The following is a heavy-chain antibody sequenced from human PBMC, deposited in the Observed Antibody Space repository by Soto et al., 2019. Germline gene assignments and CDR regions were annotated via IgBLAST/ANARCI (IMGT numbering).Heavy chain of an antibody. CDR2: IHDSGST. J-gene: IGHJ4*02. CDR1: GVSISGFY. D-gene: IGHD3-3*01. CDR3: ARGHLWLED. V-gene: IGHV4-59*01. Sequence: QVQLQGSGPGLVRPSETLSLTCAVSGVSISGFYWSWIRQPPGKGLEYIGYIHDSGSTYYNPSLNSRVTVSLDSSKNQFSLKLTSVTAADTAIYYCARGHLWLEDWGQGTLVTVSS.